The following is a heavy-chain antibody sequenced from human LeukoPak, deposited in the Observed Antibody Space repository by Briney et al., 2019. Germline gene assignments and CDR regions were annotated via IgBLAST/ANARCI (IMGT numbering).Heavy chain of an antibody. D-gene: IGHD2-15*01. Sequence: ASVKVSFKASGYTFNRYGISWVRQAPGQGLEWMGWISTYNGDTEYAQKIQGRVTMTTDTSTSTAYMELRGLRSDDTAVYYCARQVLIAGGRYGMDVWGQGTTVTVSS. CDR3: ARQVLIAGGRYGMDV. CDR1: GYTFNRYG. J-gene: IGHJ6*02. CDR2: ISTYNGDT. V-gene: IGHV1-18*01.